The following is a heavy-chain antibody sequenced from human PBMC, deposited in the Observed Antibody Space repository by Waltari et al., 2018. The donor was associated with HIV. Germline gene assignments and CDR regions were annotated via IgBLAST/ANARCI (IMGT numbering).Heavy chain of an antibody. CDR1: GFTFSSYW. CDR3: ARASPDIVATIKHYGMDV. CDR2: SNGDGRSK. Sequence: EVQLVESGGGLVQPGGSLRLSCAASGFTFSSYWLHWVRHAPGKGLGWVSRSNGDGRSKSYAESGKGQFTTSRDNAKNTLYLQMNSLRAEDTAVYYCARASPDIVATIKHYGMDVWGQGTTVTVSS. J-gene: IGHJ6*02. D-gene: IGHD5-12*01. V-gene: IGHV3-74*01.